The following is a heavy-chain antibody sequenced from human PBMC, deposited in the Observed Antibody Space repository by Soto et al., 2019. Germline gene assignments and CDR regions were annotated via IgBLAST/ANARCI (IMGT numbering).Heavy chain of an antibody. CDR2: IIPNLGTP. CDR1: GDIFSNFA. Sequence: QVQLVQSGAEVKKPGSSVKVSCKASGDIFSNFAFNWMRQAPGQGLEWMGGIIPNLGTPHYAQKFLGRVTITADESTRTVYMEMSSLTVEDTAVYDWARVGLGAYDYWGQVNLVIVSS. D-gene: IGHD3-16*01. V-gene: IGHV1-69*01. J-gene: IGHJ4*02. CDR3: ARVGLGAYDY.